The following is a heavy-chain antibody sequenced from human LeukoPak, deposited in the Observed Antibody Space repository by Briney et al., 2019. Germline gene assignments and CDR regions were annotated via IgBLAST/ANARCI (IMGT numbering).Heavy chain of an antibody. CDR3: AKKGLDGGEPNSYYYYYYMDV. Sequence: GGSLRLSCAASGFTFSGAPMHWVRQASGQGLEWVGRIRSKAKNYATEYTASVKGRFTISRDDSKNMAYLHMSSLKTEDTAVYYCAKKGLDGGEPNSYYYYYYMDVWGKGTTVTISS. CDR1: GFTFSGAP. J-gene: IGHJ6*03. V-gene: IGHV3-73*01. CDR2: IRSKAKNYAT. D-gene: IGHD3-16*01.